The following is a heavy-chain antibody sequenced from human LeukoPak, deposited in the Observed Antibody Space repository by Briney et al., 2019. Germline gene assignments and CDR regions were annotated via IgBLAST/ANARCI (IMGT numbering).Heavy chain of an antibody. CDR2: IKQDGSEK. CDR1: GFTFSSYW. D-gene: IGHD6-13*01. Sequence: GGSLRLSCAASGFTFSSYWMSWVRQAPGKGLEWVANIKQDGSEKYYVDSVKGRFTISRDNAKNSLYLQMNSLRAEDTAVYYCARDGYSSSWYTYEYFQHWGQGTLVTASS. J-gene: IGHJ1*01. CDR3: ARDGYSSSWYTYEYFQH. V-gene: IGHV3-7*01.